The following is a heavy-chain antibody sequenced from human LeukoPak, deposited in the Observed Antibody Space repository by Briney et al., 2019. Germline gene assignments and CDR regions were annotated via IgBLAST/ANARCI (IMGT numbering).Heavy chain of an antibody. D-gene: IGHD6-13*01. Sequence: SETLSLTCTVSGYSISRGYYWGWIRQPPGKGLEWIGSIYHSGSTYYNPSLKSRVTISVDTSKNQFSLKLSSVTAADTAVYYCARGVLIREGGAAAGTDYFDYWGQGTLVTVSS. CDR2: IYHSGST. CDR3: ARGVLIREGGAAAGTDYFDY. CDR1: GYSISRGYY. J-gene: IGHJ4*02. V-gene: IGHV4-38-2*02.